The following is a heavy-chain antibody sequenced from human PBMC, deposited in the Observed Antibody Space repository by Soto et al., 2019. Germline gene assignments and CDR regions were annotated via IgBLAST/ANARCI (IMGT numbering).Heavy chain of an antibody. D-gene: IGHD3-16*02. CDR3: ASVGRSYRLDY. J-gene: IGHJ4*02. Sequence: GGSLRLSCAASGFTFSSYSMNWVRQAPGKGLEWVSYISSSGSTIYYADSVTGRFTISRDNAKTSLYLQMNSLRAEDTAVYYCASVGRSYRLDYWGQGTLVTVSS. CDR1: GFTFSSYS. V-gene: IGHV3-48*04. CDR2: ISSSGSTI.